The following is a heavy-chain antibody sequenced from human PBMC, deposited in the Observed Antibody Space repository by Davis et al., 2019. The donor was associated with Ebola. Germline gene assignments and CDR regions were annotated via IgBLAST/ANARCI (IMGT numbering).Heavy chain of an antibody. CDR1: GYTFTTYD. D-gene: IGHD4-23*01. CDR3: ARGWGNSLGNDC. Sequence: ASVKVSCKASGYTFTTYDINWVRQAPGQGLEWMGWMNPDSGNTGYAQKFRGRVTMTRNTSINTAYMELSSLTSADTAVYYCARGWGNSLGNDCWGQGTLVTVSS. J-gene: IGHJ4*02. V-gene: IGHV1-8*01. CDR2: MNPDSGNT.